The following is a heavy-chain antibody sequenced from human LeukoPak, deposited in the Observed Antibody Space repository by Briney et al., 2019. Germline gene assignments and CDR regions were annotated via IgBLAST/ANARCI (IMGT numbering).Heavy chain of an antibody. Sequence: KPGGSLRLSCAASGFTFSSYSMNWVRQAPGKGLEWVSSISSSSSYTYYADSVKGRFTISRDNAKNSLYLQMNSLRAEDTAVYYCARLLSIAAVGFDYWGQGTLVTVSS. CDR2: ISSSSSYT. V-gene: IGHV3-21*01. CDR1: GFTFSSYS. D-gene: IGHD6-13*01. J-gene: IGHJ4*02. CDR3: ARLLSIAAVGFDY.